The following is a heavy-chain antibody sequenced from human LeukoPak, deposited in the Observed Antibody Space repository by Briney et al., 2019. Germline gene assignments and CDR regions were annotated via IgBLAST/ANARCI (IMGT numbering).Heavy chain of an antibody. Sequence: SVKVSCKASGGTFSSYAISWVRQAPGQGLEWMGGIIPIFGTANYAQKFQGRVTITADESTSTAYMELSSLRSEDTAVYYCARCESSSGYYHAPDYWGQGTLVTVSS. CDR1: GGTFSSYA. CDR3: ARCESSSGYYHAPDY. D-gene: IGHD3-22*01. CDR2: IIPIFGTA. J-gene: IGHJ4*02. V-gene: IGHV1-69*13.